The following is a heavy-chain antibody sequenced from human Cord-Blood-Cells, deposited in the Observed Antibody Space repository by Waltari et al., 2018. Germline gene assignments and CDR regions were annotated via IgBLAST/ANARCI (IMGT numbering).Heavy chain of an antibody. CDR3: AKRETGDYPLYYYYGMDV. Sequence: EVQLLESGGGLVQPGGSLRLSCAASGFTFSSYAMSRVRQAPGKGLEWVSAISGRGGSTYYADSVKGRFTISRDNSKNTLYLQMNSLRAEDTAVYYCAKRETGDYPLYYYYGMDVWGQGTTVTVSS. CDR2: ISGRGGST. V-gene: IGHV3-23*01. D-gene: IGHD4-17*01. CDR1: GFTFSSYA. J-gene: IGHJ6*02.